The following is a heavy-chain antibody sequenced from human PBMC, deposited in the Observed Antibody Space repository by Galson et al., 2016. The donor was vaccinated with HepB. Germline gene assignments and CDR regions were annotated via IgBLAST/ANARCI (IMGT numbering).Heavy chain of an antibody. CDR3: ARLGEGGHFWYFNL. D-gene: IGHD3-10*01. CDR2: IDPNDSYA. J-gene: IGHJ2*01. V-gene: IGHV5-10-1*04. Sequence: QSGAEVKKPGESLRISCKGSGYSFTSYWISWVRQMPGKGLEWVGRIDPNDSYASYSPSFPGQVTIPADKSISTAYLQWSSLKAPDTAMYYCARLGEGGHFWYFNLWGRGTLVTVSS. CDR1: GYSFTSYW.